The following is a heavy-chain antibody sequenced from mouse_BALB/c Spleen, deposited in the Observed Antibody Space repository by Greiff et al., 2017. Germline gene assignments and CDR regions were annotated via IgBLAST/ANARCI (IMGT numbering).Heavy chain of an antibody. CDR1: GYSFTGYY. D-gene: IGHD2-1*01. J-gene: IGHJ4*01. CDR2: INPYNGAT. Sequence: EVQLQQSGPELVKPGASVKISCKASGYSFTGYYMHWVKQSHVKSLEWIGRINPYNGATSYNQNFKDKASLTVDKSSSTAYMELHSLTSEDSAVYYCARYGNYRGLAMDYWGQGTSVTVSS. V-gene: IGHV1-31*01. CDR3: ARYGNYRGLAMDY.